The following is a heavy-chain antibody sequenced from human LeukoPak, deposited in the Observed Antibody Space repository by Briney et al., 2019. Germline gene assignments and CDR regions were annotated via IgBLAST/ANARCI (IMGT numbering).Heavy chain of an antibody. V-gene: IGHV3-23*01. Sequence: PGGSLRLSCAASGFTCSSYAMSWVRQAPGKGLEWVSAISGSGGSTYYADSVKGRFTISRDNSKNTLYLQMNSLRAEDTAVYYCAADTIFGVVTVLPFDYWGQGTLVTASS. CDR2: ISGSGGST. CDR3: AADTIFGVVTVLPFDY. J-gene: IGHJ4*02. CDR1: GFTCSSYA. D-gene: IGHD3-3*01.